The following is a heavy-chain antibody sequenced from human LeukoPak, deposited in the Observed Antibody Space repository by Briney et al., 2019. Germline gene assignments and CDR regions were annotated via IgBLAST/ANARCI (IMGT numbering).Heavy chain of an antibody. CDR3: ARDYSSSYYFDY. J-gene: IGHJ4*02. V-gene: IGHV1-46*01. D-gene: IGHD6-6*01. CDR1: GYTLTELS. CDR2: INPNGGST. Sequence: ASVKVSCKVSGYTLTELSMHWVRQAPGQGLEWMGIINPNGGSTNYAQKFQGRVTMTRDTSTSTVYMELSSLRSEDTAVYYCARDYSSSYYFDYWGQGTLVTVSS.